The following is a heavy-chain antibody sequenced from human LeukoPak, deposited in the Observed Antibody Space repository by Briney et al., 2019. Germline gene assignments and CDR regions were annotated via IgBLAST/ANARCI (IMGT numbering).Heavy chain of an antibody. D-gene: IGHD5-24*01. Sequence: GGSLRLSCAASGFTSSSYGMHWVRQAPGKGLEWVAVIWYDGSNKYYGDSVKGRFTISRDNSKKTLYLQMNSLRVEDTAVYYCARGDGYNDAEYLQHWGQGTLVTVS. V-gene: IGHV3-33*01. CDR1: GFTSSSYG. CDR3: ARGDGYNDAEYLQH. J-gene: IGHJ1*01. CDR2: IWYDGSNK.